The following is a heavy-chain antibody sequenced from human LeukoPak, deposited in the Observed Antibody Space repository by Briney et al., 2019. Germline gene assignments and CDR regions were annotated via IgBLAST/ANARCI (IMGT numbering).Heavy chain of an antibody. CDR1: GYTFTGYY. V-gene: IGHV1-2*02. Sequence: ASVKVSCKAYGYTFTGYYMHWVRQAPGQGLEWMGWINPNSGGTNYAQKFQGRVTMTRDTSISTAYMELSRLRSDDTAVYYCAREVWFGEYQTSFDPWGQGTLVTVSS. CDR2: INPNSGGT. D-gene: IGHD3-10*01. J-gene: IGHJ5*02. CDR3: AREVWFGEYQTSFDP.